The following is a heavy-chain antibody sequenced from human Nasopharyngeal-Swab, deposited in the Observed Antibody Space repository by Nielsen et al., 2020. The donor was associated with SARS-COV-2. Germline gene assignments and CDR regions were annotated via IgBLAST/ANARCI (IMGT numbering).Heavy chain of an antibody. CDR3: AGGNSADH. CDR2: IKEDGSEK. D-gene: IGHD4-23*01. J-gene: IGHJ4*02. V-gene: IGHV3-7*03. Sequence: GGALRLSFAASGFTFSSYWMSWVRQAPGKGLEWGANIKEDGSEKYYVDAVKGRFTISRDNAKNSLYLQMNSLRAEDTAVYYCAGGNSADHWGQGTLVTVSS. CDR1: GFTFSSYW.